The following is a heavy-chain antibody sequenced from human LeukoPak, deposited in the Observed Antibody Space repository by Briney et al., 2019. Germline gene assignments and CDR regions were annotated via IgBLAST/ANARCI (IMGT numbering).Heavy chain of an antibody. V-gene: IGHV4-39*07. Sequence: SETLSLTCTVSGGSISSSSYCCCWIRHPAGKGLEWIGEINHSGSTNYNPSITCRVTISVATSNTLFSMKTRSVTAADTAVYYCASTAVAETGPFDYWGQGTLVTVSS. CDR2: INHSGST. CDR1: GGSISSSSYC. CDR3: ASTAVAETGPFDY. D-gene: IGHD6-19*01. J-gene: IGHJ4*02.